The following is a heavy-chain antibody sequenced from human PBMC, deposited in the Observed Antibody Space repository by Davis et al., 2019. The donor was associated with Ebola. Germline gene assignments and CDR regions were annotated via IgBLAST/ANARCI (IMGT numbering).Heavy chain of an antibody. Sequence: ETLSLTCAVYGGSFSGYYWSWVRQAPGKGLEWVANIKQDGSEKYYVDSVKGRFTISRDNAKNSLYLQMNSLRAEDTAVYYCAKHIGYWGQGTLVTVSS. CDR3: AKHIGY. CDR2: IKQDGSEK. CDR1: GGSFSGYY. V-gene: IGHV3-7*01. D-gene: IGHD2-21*01. J-gene: IGHJ4*02.